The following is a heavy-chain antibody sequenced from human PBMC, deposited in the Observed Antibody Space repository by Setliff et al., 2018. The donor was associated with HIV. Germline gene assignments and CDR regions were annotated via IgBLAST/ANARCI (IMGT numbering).Heavy chain of an antibody. J-gene: IGHJ3*02. D-gene: IGHD6-19*01. CDR1: GGSIGIRSYF. CDR3: ASGQWLEHAFDI. CDR2: VYSSGST. V-gene: IGHV4-39*01. Sequence: TSETLSLTCTVSGGSIGIRSYFWGWIRQPPGKGLEWTGSVYSSGSTYYNPSLKSRVTVSVDTSKDQFSLRLSSVTVADTAVYYCASGQWLEHAFDIWGQGTVVTVSS.